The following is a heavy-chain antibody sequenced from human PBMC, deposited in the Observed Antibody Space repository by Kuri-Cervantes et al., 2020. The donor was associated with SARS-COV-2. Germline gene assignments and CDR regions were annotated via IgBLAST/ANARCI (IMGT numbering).Heavy chain of an antibody. Sequence: GESLKISCAASGFTFNSYAMSWVRQAPGKGLEWVSAISGSGGSTYYADSVKGRFTISRDNSKNTLYLQMNSLRAEDTAVYYCVVGAYDAFEIWGQGTMVTVSS. V-gene: IGHV3-23*01. D-gene: IGHD1-26*01. CDR1: GFTFNSYA. J-gene: IGHJ3*02. CDR3: VVGAYDAFEI. CDR2: ISGSGGST.